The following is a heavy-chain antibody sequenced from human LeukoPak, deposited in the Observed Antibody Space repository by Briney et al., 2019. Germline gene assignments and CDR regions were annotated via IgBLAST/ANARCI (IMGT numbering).Heavy chain of an antibody. V-gene: IGHV3-30*18. D-gene: IGHD4-17*01. CDR1: GFTFSQYA. CDR2: MSYDGSAQ. CDR3: AKDLTTVTTTAFDY. J-gene: IGHJ4*02. Sequence: PGGSLRLSCAASGFTFSQYAMHWVRQAPGKGLEWVAVMSYDGSAQYYADSVKGRFTISRDNSKKTLYLQMNSLRGDDTAFYYCAKDLTTVTTTAFDYWGQGTLVTVSS.